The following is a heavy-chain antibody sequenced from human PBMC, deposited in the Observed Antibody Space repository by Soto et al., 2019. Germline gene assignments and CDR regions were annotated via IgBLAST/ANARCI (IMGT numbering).Heavy chain of an antibody. CDR3: ARGLRYYDFWSGSVGYMDV. CDR2: INHSGST. D-gene: IGHD3-3*01. Sequence: LSLTCAVYGGSFSGYYWSWIRQPPGKGLEWIGEINHSGSTNYNPSLKSRVTISVDTSKNQFSLKLSSVTAADTAVYYCARGLRYYDFWSGSVGYMDVWGKGTTVTVSS. V-gene: IGHV4-34*01. CDR1: GGSFSGYY. J-gene: IGHJ6*03.